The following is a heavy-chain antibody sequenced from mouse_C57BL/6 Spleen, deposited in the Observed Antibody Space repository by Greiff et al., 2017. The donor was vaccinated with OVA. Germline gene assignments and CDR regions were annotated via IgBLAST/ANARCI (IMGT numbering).Heavy chain of an antibody. CDR1: GYTFTSYW. V-gene: IGHV1-64*01. CDR2: IHPNSGST. D-gene: IGHD1-1*01. CDR3: ASWYYGSSYVPYAMDY. Sequence: QVQLQQPGAELVKPGASVKLSCKASGYTFTSYWMHWVKQRPGQGLAWIGMIHPNSGSTNYNEKFKSKATLTVDKSSSTAYMQPSSLTSEYSAVYYCASWYYGSSYVPYAMDYWGQGTSVTVSS. J-gene: IGHJ4*01.